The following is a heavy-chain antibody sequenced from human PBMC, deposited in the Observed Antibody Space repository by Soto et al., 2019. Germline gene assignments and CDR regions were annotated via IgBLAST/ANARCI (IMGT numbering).Heavy chain of an antibody. CDR3: ASSARYSDGMDV. CDR1: GGTFSSYA. CDR2: IIPIFGTA. D-gene: IGHD3-9*01. J-gene: IGHJ6*02. V-gene: IGHV1-69*06. Sequence: QVQLVQSGAEVKKPGSSVKVSCKASGGTFSSYAISWVRQAPGQGLEWMGGIIPIFGTANYAQKFQGRVTITADKATSTAYMERSSLRSEGTAVYYCASSARYSDGMDVWGQGTTVTVSS.